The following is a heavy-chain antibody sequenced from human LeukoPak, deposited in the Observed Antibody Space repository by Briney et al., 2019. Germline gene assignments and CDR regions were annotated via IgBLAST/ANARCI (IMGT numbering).Heavy chain of an antibody. D-gene: IGHD2-21*02. CDR2: IGTAGDT. J-gene: IGHJ3*02. CDR1: GFTFSTYD. Sequence: GGSLRLSCAASGFTFSTYDMHWVRQVPGKGLEWVSGIGTAGDTYYPDSIKGRFTFSRENAKNSLFLQMNGLRVGDTAVYCCARGSYCSGGVCSPVGAFDIWGQGTVVTVSS. CDR3: ARGSYCSGGVCSPVGAFDI. V-gene: IGHV3-13*01.